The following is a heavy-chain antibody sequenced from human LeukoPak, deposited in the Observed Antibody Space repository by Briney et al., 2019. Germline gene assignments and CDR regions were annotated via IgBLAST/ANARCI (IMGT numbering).Heavy chain of an antibody. CDR1: GFSFSNYA. Sequence: GGSLRLSCEASGFSFSNYAMSWVRQAPGKGLELVSVIAGSGDSTYYADSLKGRFTISRDNSKNTLYLQMNSLRVEDRAVYYCAKQDGAAFDYWGQGTQVTVSS. CDR3: AKQDGAAFDY. V-gene: IGHV3-23*01. J-gene: IGHJ4*02. CDR2: IAGSGDST.